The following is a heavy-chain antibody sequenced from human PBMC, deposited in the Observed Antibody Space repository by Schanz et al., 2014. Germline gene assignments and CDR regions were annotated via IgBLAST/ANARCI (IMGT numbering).Heavy chain of an antibody. CDR2: IRSSSSNI. V-gene: IGHV3-21*02. Sequence: VQLVESGGGVVQPGNSLRLSCAASGFTFSSYWMHWVRQAPGKGLEWVSSIRSSSSNIYYADSVKGRFTISRDNAKNSLYLQMNSLRAEDTAVYYCARAAAAVLSGNYYYGMDVWGQGTTVTVSS. CDR3: ARAAAAVLSGNYYYGMDV. CDR1: GFTFSSYW. J-gene: IGHJ6*02. D-gene: IGHD6-13*01.